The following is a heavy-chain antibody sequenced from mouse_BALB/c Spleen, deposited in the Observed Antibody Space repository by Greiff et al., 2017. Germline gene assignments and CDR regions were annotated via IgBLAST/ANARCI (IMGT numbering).Heavy chain of an antibody. J-gene: IGHJ3*01. CDR2: IWAGGST. V-gene: IGHV2-9*02. CDR3: AREGCNYVWFAY. D-gene: IGHD2-1*01. CDR1: GFSLTSYG. Sequence: VQGVESGPGLVAPSQSLSITSTVPGFSLTSYGVHWVRQPPGKGLEWLGVIWAGGSTNYNSALMSRLSISKDNSKSQVFLKMNSLQTDDTAMYYCAREGCNYVWFAYWGQGTLVTVSA.